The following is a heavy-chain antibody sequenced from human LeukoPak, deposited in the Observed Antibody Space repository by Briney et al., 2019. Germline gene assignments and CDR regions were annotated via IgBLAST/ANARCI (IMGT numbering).Heavy chain of an antibody. Sequence: GGSLRLSCAASGFTFSSYSMSWVRQSPGKGLEWVSSVSASGLSTYYADSVKGRFTISRDNSKNTLYLQMNRLTADDTALYYCARRKVGPTNYYYGVDVWGQGTAVTVSS. J-gene: IGHJ6*02. D-gene: IGHD1-26*01. CDR3: ARRKVGPTNYYYGVDV. CDR2: VSASGLST. V-gene: IGHV3-23*01. CDR1: GFTFSSYS.